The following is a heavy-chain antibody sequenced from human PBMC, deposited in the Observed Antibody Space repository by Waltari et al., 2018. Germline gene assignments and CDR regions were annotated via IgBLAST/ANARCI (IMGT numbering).Heavy chain of an antibody. CDR1: GGSISSYY. CDR2: IYYSGST. Sequence: QVQLQESGPGLVKPSETLSLTCPVSGGSISSYYWSWIPQPPGKGLEWIGYIYYSGSTNYNPSLKSRVTISVDTSKNQFSLKLSSVTAADTAVYYCARVVVPAAGLLYYYYYMDVWGKGTTVTVSS. D-gene: IGHD2-2*01. V-gene: IGHV4-59*01. CDR3: ARVVVPAAGLLYYYYYMDV. J-gene: IGHJ6*03.